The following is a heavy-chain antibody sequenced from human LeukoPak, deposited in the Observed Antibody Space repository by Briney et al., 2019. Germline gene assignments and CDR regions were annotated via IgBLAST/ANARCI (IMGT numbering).Heavy chain of an antibody. V-gene: IGHV3-30-3*01. CDR2: ISYDGSNK. Sequence: GGSLRLSCAASGFTFSSYAMHWVRQAPGKGLEWVAVISYDGSNKYYADSVKGRFTISRDNSKNTLYLQMNSLRAEDTAVYYCARSPPIAVAQTSYFDYWGQGTLVTVSS. J-gene: IGHJ4*02. CDR3: ARSPPIAVAQTSYFDY. D-gene: IGHD6-19*01. CDR1: GFTFSSYA.